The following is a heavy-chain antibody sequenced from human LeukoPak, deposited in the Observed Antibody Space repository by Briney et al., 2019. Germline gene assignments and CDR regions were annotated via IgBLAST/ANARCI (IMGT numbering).Heavy chain of an antibody. V-gene: IGHV3-30*03. D-gene: IGHD2-8*01. CDR3: ARDRLTNDAFDI. CDR2: ISYDGSNK. Sequence: GGSLRLSCAASGFTFSNYGMHWVRQAPGKVLEWVAVISYDGSNKDYADSVKGRFTISRDKSKNTLYLEVNSLRAEDTAVYYCARDRLTNDAFDIWGQGTMVTVSS. J-gene: IGHJ3*02. CDR1: GFTFSNYG.